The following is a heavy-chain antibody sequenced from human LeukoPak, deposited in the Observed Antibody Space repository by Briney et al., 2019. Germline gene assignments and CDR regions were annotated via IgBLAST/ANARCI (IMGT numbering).Heavy chain of an antibody. CDR1: GDSIRGYS. Sequence: PSETLSLTCNVSGDSIRGYSWSWIRQPAGKGLEWIGRFLVTGSTTYLPSLEGRVTMALDTSKNQFSLKLTSMTAADTAVYFCARDRFCRNAICHPALGLWGQGTLVTVSS. CDR3: ARDRFCRNAICHPALGL. CDR2: FLVTGST. D-gene: IGHD2-2*01. J-gene: IGHJ4*02. V-gene: IGHV4-4*07.